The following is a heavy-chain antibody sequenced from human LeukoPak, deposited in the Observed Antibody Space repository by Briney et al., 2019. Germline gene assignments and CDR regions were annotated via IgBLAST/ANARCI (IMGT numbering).Heavy chain of an antibody. CDR1: GFTFSDYY. CDR3: ARAMLHNYDFWSGPSLWFDP. Sequence: NPGGSLRPSCAASGFTFSDYYMSWIRQAPGKGLEWVSYISSSGSTIYYADSVKGRFTISRDNAKNSLYLQMNSLRAEDTAVYYCARAMLHNYDFWSGPSLWFDPWGQGTLVTVSS. CDR2: ISSSGSTI. J-gene: IGHJ5*02. V-gene: IGHV3-11*01. D-gene: IGHD3-3*01.